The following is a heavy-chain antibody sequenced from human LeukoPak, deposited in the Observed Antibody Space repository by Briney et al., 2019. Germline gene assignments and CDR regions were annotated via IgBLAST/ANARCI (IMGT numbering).Heavy chain of an antibody. V-gene: IGHV4-59*01. J-gene: IGHJ4*02. CDR3: ASTSMTTGRGTDY. CDR2: IYYSGST. D-gene: IGHD4-17*01. CDR1: GGSISSYY. Sequence: SETLSLTCTVSGGSISSYYWSWIRQPPGKGLEWIGYIYYSGSTNYNPPLKSRVTISVDTSKNQFSLKLSSVTAADTAVYYCASTSMTTGRGTDYWGQGTLVTVSS.